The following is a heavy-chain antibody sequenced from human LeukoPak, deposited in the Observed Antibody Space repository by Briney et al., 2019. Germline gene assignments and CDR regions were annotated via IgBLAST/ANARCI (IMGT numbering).Heavy chain of an antibody. Sequence: SETLSLTCTVSAGSISNYYWSWIRQPAGKGLEWIGLIYASGSTNYNPSLKSRVTMSVDTSKNQFSLKLSSVTAADTAAYYCARTPIYYFDNSGYYNWGQGTLVTVSS. CDR1: AGSISNYY. CDR3: ARTPIYYFDNSGYYN. CDR2: IYASGST. J-gene: IGHJ4*02. V-gene: IGHV4-4*07. D-gene: IGHD3-22*01.